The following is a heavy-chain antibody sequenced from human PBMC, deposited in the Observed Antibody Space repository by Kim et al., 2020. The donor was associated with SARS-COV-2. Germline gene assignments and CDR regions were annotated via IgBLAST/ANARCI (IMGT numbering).Heavy chain of an antibody. D-gene: IGHD3-10*01. CDR1: GYTFTSYG. Sequence: ASVKVSCKASGYTFTSYGISWVRQAPGQGLEWMGWISAYNGNTNYAQKLQGRVTMTTDTSTSTAYMELRSLRSDDTAVYYCARSGPFGELLYWFDPWGQGTLVTVSS. CDR3: ARSGPFGELLYWFDP. V-gene: IGHV1-18*04. J-gene: IGHJ5*02. CDR2: ISAYNGNT.